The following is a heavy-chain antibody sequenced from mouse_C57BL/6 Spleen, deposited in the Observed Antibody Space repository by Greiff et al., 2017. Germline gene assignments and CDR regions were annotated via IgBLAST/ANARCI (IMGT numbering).Heavy chain of an antibody. J-gene: IGHJ2*01. CDR1: GYTFTSYW. CDR2: IVPSDGYT. CDR3: ARERTGRDD. Sequence: QVQLQQPGAELVGPGTSVTLSCKASGYTFTSYWMHWVQQRPGQGREWIGVIVPSDGYTNYNPKFKGKVTLTVDTSSSPAYMQLSSLTSEDSAVYYCARERTGRDDWGQGTTLTVSS. V-gene: IGHV1-59*01.